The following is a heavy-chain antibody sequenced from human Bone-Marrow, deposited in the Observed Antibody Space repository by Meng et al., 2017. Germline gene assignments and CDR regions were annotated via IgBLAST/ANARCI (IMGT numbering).Heavy chain of an antibody. Sequence: GESLKISCAASGFTFSSYGMHWVRQAPGKGLEWVAVIWYDGSNKYYADSVKGRFTISRDNSKNTLYLQMNSLRAEDTAVYYCARARHYYDNLPLNAFDIWGQGTMVTVSS. CDR1: GFTFSSYG. V-gene: IGHV3-33*01. CDR2: IWYDGSNK. J-gene: IGHJ3*02. D-gene: IGHD3-22*01. CDR3: ARARHYYDNLPLNAFDI.